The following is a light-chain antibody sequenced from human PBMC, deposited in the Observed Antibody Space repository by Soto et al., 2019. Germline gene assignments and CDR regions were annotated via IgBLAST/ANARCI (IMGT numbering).Light chain of an antibody. J-gene: IGKJ4*01. V-gene: IGKV1-9*01. CDR3: QCLNSNRYALT. CDR1: QSISSY. Sequence: DIQMTHSPSSLSASVGDRVTITCLASQSISSYLNWYQQKPGKAQKLLIYAAYTLQSGVPSRLSVSGSGTEFTFTITSLQLQDVATSNYQCLNSNRYALTFGGGTKVDIK. CDR2: AAY.